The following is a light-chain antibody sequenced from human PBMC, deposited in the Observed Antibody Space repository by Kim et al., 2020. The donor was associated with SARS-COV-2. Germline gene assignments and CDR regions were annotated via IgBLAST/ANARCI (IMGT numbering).Light chain of an antibody. J-gene: IGLJ1*01. V-gene: IGLV2-11*01. Sequence: GKSVTRSCTGTSSDVSGYKYVSWYQQHPGKAPKLIVFGVSERPSGVPHRFSGSKSGNTASLTISGLQAEDEADYFCCSYAGTYVYVFGPGTKVTVL. CDR3: CSYAGTYVYV. CDR1: SSDVSGYKY. CDR2: GVS.